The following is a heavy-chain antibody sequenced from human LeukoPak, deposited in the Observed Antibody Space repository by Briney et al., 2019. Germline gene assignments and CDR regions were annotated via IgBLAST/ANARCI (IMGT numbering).Heavy chain of an antibody. Sequence: ASVKVSCKAPGYTFTSYAINWVRQATGQGLEWMGWMNPSNGNTGFAQKFQGRLTMTRDTSISTAYMELRGLTSDDTAVYFCARGSSEEMATIADWGQGTLVTVSS. CDR2: MNPSNGNT. J-gene: IGHJ4*02. CDR1: GYTFTSYA. V-gene: IGHV1-8*01. CDR3: ARGSSEEMATIAD. D-gene: IGHD5-24*01.